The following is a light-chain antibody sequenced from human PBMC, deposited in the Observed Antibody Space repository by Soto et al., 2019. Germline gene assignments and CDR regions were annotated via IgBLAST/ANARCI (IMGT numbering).Light chain of an antibody. Sequence: QSVLTQPPSASVSPGQSVTISCTGTSSDVGGYNYVSWYQQHPGKAPKLMIYDVSKRPSGVPDRFSGSKSGNTASLTVSGLQAEDEADYYCSSYAGTHIVFGTGTKVTVL. V-gene: IGLV2-8*01. CDR1: SSDVGGYNY. CDR3: SSYAGTHIV. CDR2: DVS. J-gene: IGLJ1*01.